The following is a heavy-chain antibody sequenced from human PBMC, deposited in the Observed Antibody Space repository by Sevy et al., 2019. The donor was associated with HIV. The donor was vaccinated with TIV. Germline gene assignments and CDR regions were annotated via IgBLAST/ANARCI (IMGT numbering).Heavy chain of an antibody. CDR1: GDSVSSNSAA. Sequence: SQTLSLTCAISGDSVSSNSAAWNWIRQSPSRGLEWLGRTYFRSKWYNDYAVSVKSRITINPDKSKNKFYLQLKSVTPEDTAMYYCARDDLGSGHSYFDYWGQGTLVTVSS. CDR2: TYFRSKWYN. CDR3: ARDDLGSGHSYFDY. V-gene: IGHV6-1*01. J-gene: IGHJ4*02. D-gene: IGHD5-12*01.